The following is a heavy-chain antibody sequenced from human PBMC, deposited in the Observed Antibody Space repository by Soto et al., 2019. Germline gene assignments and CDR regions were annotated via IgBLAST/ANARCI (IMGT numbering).Heavy chain of an antibody. CDR2: ISSYGSTM. V-gene: IGHV3-48*03. Sequence: RLVEPGGGLVQTGGSLRLSCTPSGFTFSHFEMAWVRQAPGKGLEWVAYISSYGSTMFYPESLKGRLAISRDNAKNFLYLQMNSLRAEDTALYYCAGIGIVRSRSLDYWGQGTLVTVSS. D-gene: IGHD1-26*01. CDR3: AGIGIVRSRSLDY. CDR1: GFTFSHFE. J-gene: IGHJ4*02.